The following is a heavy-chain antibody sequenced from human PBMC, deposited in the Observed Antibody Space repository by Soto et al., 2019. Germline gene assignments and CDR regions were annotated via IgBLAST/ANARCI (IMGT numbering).Heavy chain of an antibody. CDR2: IYTSGST. V-gene: IGHV4-4*07. CDR3: ARVGMTGTVLGSWFDP. CDR1: GGSISSYY. Sequence: QVQLQESGPGLVKPSETLSLTCTVSGGSISSYYWTWIRQPVGKGLEWIGRIYTSGSTNYNPSLKSRVTMSIDTSKNQISLNLNSVTAADTAVYYCARVGMTGTVLGSWFDPWGQGTLVTVSS. J-gene: IGHJ5*02. D-gene: IGHD3-9*01.